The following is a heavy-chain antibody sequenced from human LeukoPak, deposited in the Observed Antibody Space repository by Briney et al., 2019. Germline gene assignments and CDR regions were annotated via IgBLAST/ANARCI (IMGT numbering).Heavy chain of an antibody. Sequence: GGSLRLSCAASGFTFSSYDMHWVRQATGKGLEWVSAIGTAGDTYYPGSVKGRFTISRENAKNSLYLQMNNLRAGDTAVYYCARVRNADYFDYWGQGTLVTVSS. CDR2: IGTAGDT. D-gene: IGHD1-1*01. CDR1: GFTFSSYD. J-gene: IGHJ4*02. CDR3: ARVRNADYFDY. V-gene: IGHV3-13*01.